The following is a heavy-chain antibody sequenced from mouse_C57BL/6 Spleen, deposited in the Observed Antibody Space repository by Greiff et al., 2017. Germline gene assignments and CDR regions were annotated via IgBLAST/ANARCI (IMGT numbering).Heavy chain of an antibody. CDR3: AISYDGYYPWFAY. D-gene: IGHD2-3*01. J-gene: IGHJ3*01. CDR1: GYTFTSYW. CDR2: IHPSDSDT. V-gene: IGHV1-74*01. Sequence: QVQLQQPGAELVKPGASVKVSCKASGYTFTSYWMHWVKQRPGQGLEWIGRIHPSDSDTNYNQKFKGKATLTVDKSSSTASMQLSSLTSEDSAVYYCAISYDGYYPWFAYWGQGTLVTVSA.